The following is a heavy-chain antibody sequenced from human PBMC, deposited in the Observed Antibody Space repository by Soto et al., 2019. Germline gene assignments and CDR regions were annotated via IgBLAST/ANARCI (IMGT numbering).Heavy chain of an antibody. D-gene: IGHD2-8*01. CDR3: AKGGIVLKASWFDP. CDR1: GFTFDDYA. Sequence: GGSLRLSCAASGFTFDDYAMHWVRQAPGKGLEWVSGISWNSGSIGYADSVKGRFTISRDNAKNSLYLQMNSLRAEDTALYYCAKGGIVLKASWFDPWGQGTLVTVSS. J-gene: IGHJ5*02. CDR2: ISWNSGSI. V-gene: IGHV3-9*01.